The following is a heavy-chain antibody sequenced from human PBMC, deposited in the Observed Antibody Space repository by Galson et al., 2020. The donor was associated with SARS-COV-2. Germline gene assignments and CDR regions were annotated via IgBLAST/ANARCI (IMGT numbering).Heavy chain of an antibody. CDR1: GRSISTYY. V-gene: IGHV4-59*08. Sequence: ASETLSLTCTVSGRSISTYYWSWIRQPPGKGLEWIGYLYYGGNTNYNPSLQSRVTISVDTSKSQFSLKLNSVTAADTAVYYCARLPVVRGVDSWGQGILVTVTS. J-gene: IGHJ4*02. CDR3: ARLPVVRGVDS. CDR2: LYYGGNT. D-gene: IGHD3-10*01.